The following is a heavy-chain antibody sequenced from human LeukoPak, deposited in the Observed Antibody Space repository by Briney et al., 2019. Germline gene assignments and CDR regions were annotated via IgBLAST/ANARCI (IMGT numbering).Heavy chain of an antibody. Sequence: KPSEDPSPTCTVPWGALNCYLLGWIRQRPGEGLEWIGYLYYTGSPSYNPSLEGRVTISVDASKNQFSLKLRSVTAADTAVFFCARGHRTDAFHIWGQGTRVIVSS. CDR1: WGALNCYL. J-gene: IGHJ3*02. CDR2: LYYTGSP. V-gene: IGHV4-59*01. CDR3: ARGHRTDAFHI.